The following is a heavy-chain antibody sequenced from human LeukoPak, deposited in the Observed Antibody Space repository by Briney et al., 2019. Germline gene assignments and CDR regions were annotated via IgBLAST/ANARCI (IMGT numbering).Heavy chain of an antibody. CDR1: GFTFSSYG. Sequence: AESLRLSCAASGFTFSSYGMSWVRQAPGKGLEWVSAISGSGGSTYYADSVKGRFTISRDNSKNTLYLQMNSLRAEDTAVYYCAENSGYDWGVFDYWGQGTLVTVSS. V-gene: IGHV3-23*01. J-gene: IGHJ4*02. CDR2: ISGSGGST. CDR3: AENSGYDWGVFDY. D-gene: IGHD5-12*01.